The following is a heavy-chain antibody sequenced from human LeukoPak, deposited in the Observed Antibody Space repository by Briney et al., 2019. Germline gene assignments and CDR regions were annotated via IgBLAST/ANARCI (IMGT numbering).Heavy chain of an antibody. D-gene: IGHD5-12*01. CDR1: GFAFSSYE. J-gene: IGHJ4*02. CDR2: IYHSGST. V-gene: IGHV4-4*02. Sequence: GSLRLSCVASGFAFSSYEMDWVRQPPGKGLEWIGEIYHSGSTNYNPSLKSRVTISVDKSKNQFSLKLSSVTAADTAVYYYARALEWLRPLDYWGQGTLVTVSS. CDR3: ARALEWLRPLDY.